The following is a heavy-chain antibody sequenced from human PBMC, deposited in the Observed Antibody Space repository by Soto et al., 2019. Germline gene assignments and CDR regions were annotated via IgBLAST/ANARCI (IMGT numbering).Heavy chain of an antibody. J-gene: IGHJ4*02. CDR3: ARNACTSNSCHPYFDH. CDR1: GASISPYY. D-gene: IGHD2-2*01. Sequence: PSETLSFTCTVSGASISPYYWSWIRQPPGKGLEWIGYMYNSGSTYYNPSLKSRVTISVDTSNNQFSLNLRSVTAADTAVYHCARNACTSNSCHPYFDHWGQGMLVTVSS. V-gene: IGHV4-59*01. CDR2: MYNSGST.